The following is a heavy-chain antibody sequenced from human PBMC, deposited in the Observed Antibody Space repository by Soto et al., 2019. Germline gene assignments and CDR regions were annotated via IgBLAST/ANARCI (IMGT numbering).Heavy chain of an antibody. CDR1: GFAFNNYG. J-gene: IGHJ4*02. Sequence: VGSLRLSCTVSGFAFNNYGINWIRQAPGKGLEWVSSISKSDYTYYSDSVKGRFTISRDNAKNSVSLQMNTLRVEDTAVYYCAREDSIIIPAVSDFWGQGTLVTVSS. CDR3: AREDSIIIPAVSDF. D-gene: IGHD2-2*01. V-gene: IGHV3-21*01. CDR2: ISKSDYT.